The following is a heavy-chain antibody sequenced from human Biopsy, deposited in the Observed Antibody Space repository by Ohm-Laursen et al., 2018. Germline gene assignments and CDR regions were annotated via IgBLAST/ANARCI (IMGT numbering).Heavy chain of an antibody. CDR3: AADINVWNVNY. CDR2: FAPENGRI. D-gene: IGHD1-1*01. V-gene: IGHV1-18*01. Sequence: GASVKVSCKSSGYTFTSYGINWVRQAPGQGLEWMGGFAPENGRIVYSQKFQGRVTMTEDTSTSTAYMEVWRLRSDDTAVYYCAADINVWNVNYWGQGTQVIVSS. J-gene: IGHJ4*02. CDR1: GYTFTSYG.